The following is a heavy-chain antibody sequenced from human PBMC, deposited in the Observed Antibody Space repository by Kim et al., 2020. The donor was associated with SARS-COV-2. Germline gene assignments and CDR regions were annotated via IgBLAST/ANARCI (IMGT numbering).Heavy chain of an antibody. V-gene: IGHV3-21*01. CDR2: ISSSRTYI. D-gene: IGHD6-19*01. Sequence: GSLRLSCAASGFTFSSYSMNWVRQAPGKGLEWVSSISSSRTYIYYADSVKGRFTISRDNAKNSLYLQMNSLRAEDTAVYYCARWLGPSSGWKREYFYYRGVFWGQGTTVTVSS. CDR1: GFTFSSYS. CDR3: ARWLGPSSGWKREYFYYRGVF. J-gene: IGHJ6*02.